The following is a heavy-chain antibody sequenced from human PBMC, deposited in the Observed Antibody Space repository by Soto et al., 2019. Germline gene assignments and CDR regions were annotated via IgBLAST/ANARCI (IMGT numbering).Heavy chain of an antibody. CDR2: ISGSGGRT. CDR1: DFMFINYA. CDR3: AKGYYDSSGYSYDDY. Sequence: EVPLLESGGGLVQPGGSLRLSCAASDFMFINYAMSWVRQAPGKGLEWVSVISGSGGRTYYADSVKGRFTISRDNSKNMLYLQMNSLRAEDTAVYYCAKGYYDSSGYSYDDYWGQGTLVTVSS. D-gene: IGHD3-22*01. V-gene: IGHV3-23*01. J-gene: IGHJ4*02.